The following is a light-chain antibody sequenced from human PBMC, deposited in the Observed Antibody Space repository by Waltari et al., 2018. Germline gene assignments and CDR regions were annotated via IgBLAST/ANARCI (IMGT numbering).Light chain of an antibody. CDR2: AVS. CDR3: QQSSTWT. Sequence: DIQMTQSPSALSAPVEDRVTISCRASQTMSSDLNWYQQKPGTAQKVLIYAVSNLQSGVPSRFSGSGSGTDFTLTISSLQPEDSATYYCQQSSTWTFGQGTKVEIK. CDR1: QTMSSD. J-gene: IGKJ1*01. V-gene: IGKV1-39*01.